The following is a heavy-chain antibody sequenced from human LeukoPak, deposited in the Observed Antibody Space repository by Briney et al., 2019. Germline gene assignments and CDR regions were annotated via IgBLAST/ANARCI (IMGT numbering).Heavy chain of an antibody. D-gene: IGHD2-21*02. CDR3: ARVTATLFFDY. V-gene: IGHV1-18*04. CDR2: ISAYNGNT. CDR1: GYTCTSYC. Sequence: ASVKVSCKASGYTCTSYCISWVRQAPGQGLEWMGWISAYNGNTNYAQKLQGRVTMTTDTSTSTAYMELRSLRSDDTAVYYCARVTATLFFDYWGQGTLVTVSS. J-gene: IGHJ4*02.